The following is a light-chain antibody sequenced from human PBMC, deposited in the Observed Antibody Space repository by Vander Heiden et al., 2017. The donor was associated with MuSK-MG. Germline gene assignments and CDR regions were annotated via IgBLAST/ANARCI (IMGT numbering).Light chain of an antibody. CDR3: QQRSALHRT. V-gene: IGKV3-11*01. J-gene: IGKJ1*01. CDR1: QSIINY. Sequence: EIVLAQSPPTLSLSPAERATLSCRASQSIINYLAWYQKKPGQAPRLLIYDASNRATGGPDRFSGSGFGKDCTITISSLDPEEFAVYYCQQRSALHRTFGQGTRVE. CDR2: DAS.